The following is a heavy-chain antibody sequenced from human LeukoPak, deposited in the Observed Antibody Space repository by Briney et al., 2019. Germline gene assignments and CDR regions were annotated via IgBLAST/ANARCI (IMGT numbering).Heavy chain of an antibody. CDR3: AKDRPTVYSSSWLHFLDS. D-gene: IGHD6-13*01. J-gene: IGHJ4*02. V-gene: IGHV3-23*01. Sequence: PGGSLRLSCAASGFTFSSYGMIWVRQAPGKGLEWVSGISGSGGSTYLADSVKGRFTISRDNSKNTLHLEMNSLRADDTAVYYCAKDRPTVYSSSWLHFLDSWGQGTLVTVSS. CDR1: GFTFSSYG. CDR2: ISGSGGST.